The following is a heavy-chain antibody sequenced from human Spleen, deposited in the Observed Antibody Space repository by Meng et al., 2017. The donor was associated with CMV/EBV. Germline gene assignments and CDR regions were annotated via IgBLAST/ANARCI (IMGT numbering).Heavy chain of an antibody. CDR2: IYYSGST. CDR3: ARALDPSGMDV. V-gene: IGHV4-59*01. Sequence: SETLSLTCTVSGGSISSYYWSWIRQPPGKGLEWIGYIYYSGSTNYNPSLKSRVTISVDTSKNQFSLKLSSVTAADTAGYYCARALDPSGMDVWGQGTTVTVSS. J-gene: IGHJ6*02. CDR1: GGSISSYY.